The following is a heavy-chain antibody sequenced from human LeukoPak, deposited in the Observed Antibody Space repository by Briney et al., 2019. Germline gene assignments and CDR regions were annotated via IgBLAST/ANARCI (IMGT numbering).Heavy chain of an antibody. D-gene: IGHD3-22*01. V-gene: IGHV4-34*01. J-gene: IGHJ4*02. CDR2: INHSGST. Sequence: KPSETLSLTCAVYGGSFSGYYWSWIRQPPGKGLEWIGEINHSGSTNYNPSLKSRVTISVDTSKNQFSLKLSSVTAADTAVYYCAVGEGDSSGYYYTNDYWGQGTLVTVSS. CDR1: GGSFSGYY. CDR3: AVGEGDSSGYYYTNDY.